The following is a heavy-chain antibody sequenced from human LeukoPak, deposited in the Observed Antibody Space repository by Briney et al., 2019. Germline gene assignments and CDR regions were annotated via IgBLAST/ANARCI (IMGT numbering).Heavy chain of an antibody. CDR1: GGSFSGYY. J-gene: IGHJ4*02. D-gene: IGHD6-19*01. V-gene: IGHV4-34*01. Sequence: SETLSLTCAVYGGSFSGYYWSWIRQPPGKGLEWIGSIYYSGRTYYNPSLKSRVTISVDTSNNQFSLKLSSVTAADTAVYYCARLEVAGINDYWGQGTLVTVSS. CDR3: ARLEVAGINDY. CDR2: IYYSGRT.